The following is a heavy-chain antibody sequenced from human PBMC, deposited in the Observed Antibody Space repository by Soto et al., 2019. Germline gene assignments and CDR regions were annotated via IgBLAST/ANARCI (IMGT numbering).Heavy chain of an antibody. CDR2: ISYDGSNK. Sequence: QVQLVESGGGVVQPGRSLRLSCAASGFTFSSYGMHWVRQALGKGLEWVAVISYDGSNKYYADSVKGRFTISRDNSKNTLYLQMNSLRAEDTAVYYCAKDRVPGFDPWGQGTLVTVSS. V-gene: IGHV3-30*18. CDR1: GFTFSSYG. CDR3: AKDRVPGFDP. J-gene: IGHJ5*02.